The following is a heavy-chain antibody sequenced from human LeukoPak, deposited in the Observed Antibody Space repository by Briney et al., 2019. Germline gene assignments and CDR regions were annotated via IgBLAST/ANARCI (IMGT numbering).Heavy chain of an antibody. CDR2: ISGSGGST. CDR1: GFTFSSYA. Sequence: PGGSLRLSCAASGFTFSSYAMSWVCQAPGKGLEWVSAISGSGGSTYYADSVKGRFTISRDNSKNTLYLQMNSLRAEDTAVYYCAKHRRDSSGRYFDYWGQGTLVTVSS. J-gene: IGHJ4*02. V-gene: IGHV3-23*01. D-gene: IGHD6-19*01. CDR3: AKHRRDSSGRYFDY.